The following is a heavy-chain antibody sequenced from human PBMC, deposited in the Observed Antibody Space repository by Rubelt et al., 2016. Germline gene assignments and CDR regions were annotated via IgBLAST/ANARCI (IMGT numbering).Heavy chain of an antibody. Sequence: GLEWVSYISSSSSTIYYADSVKGRFTISRDNAKNSLYLQMNSLRAEDTAVYYCARAGYSSGWYVGLDYWGQGTLVTVSS. CDR3: ARAGYSSGWYVGLDY. D-gene: IGHD6-19*01. J-gene: IGHJ4*02. CDR2: ISSSSSTI. V-gene: IGHV3-48*04.